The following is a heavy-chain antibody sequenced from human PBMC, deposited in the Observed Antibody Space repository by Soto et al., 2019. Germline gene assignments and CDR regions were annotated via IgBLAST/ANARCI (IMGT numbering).Heavy chain of an antibody. Sequence: GGSLRLSCAASGFTFSSYGMHWVRQAPGKGLEWVAVISYDGSNKYYADSVKGRFTISRDNSKNTLYLQMNSLRAEDTAVYYCAKDFAVVLAATAGEFDPWGQGTLVTVSS. CDR2: ISYDGSNK. CDR3: AKDFAVVLAATAGEFDP. J-gene: IGHJ5*02. D-gene: IGHD2-15*01. V-gene: IGHV3-30*18. CDR1: GFTFSSYG.